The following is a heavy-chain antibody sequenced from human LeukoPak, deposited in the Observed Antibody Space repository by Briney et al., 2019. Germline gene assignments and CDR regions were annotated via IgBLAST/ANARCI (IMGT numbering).Heavy chain of an antibody. V-gene: IGHV1-2*02. CDR1: GYTLTGYY. J-gene: IGHJ4*02. D-gene: IGHD3-16*01. CDR3: ARDLGGDY. CDR2: INPNSGGT. Sequence: ASLKVFCKASGYTLTGYYMHWVRQAPGQGLEWMGWINPNSGGTSYAQKFQGRVTMTRDTSISTAYMELSRLRSDDTAVYYCARDLGGDYWGQGTLVTVSS.